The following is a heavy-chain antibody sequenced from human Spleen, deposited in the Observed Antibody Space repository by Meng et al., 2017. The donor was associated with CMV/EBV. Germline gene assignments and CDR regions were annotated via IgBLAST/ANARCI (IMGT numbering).Heavy chain of an antibody. CDR2: ISSSGSTI. CDR3: ARTYYDFWSGYYALNYYYGMDV. D-gene: IGHD3-3*01. CDR1: GFTFSSYE. Sequence: GESLKISCAASGFTFSSYEMNWVRQAPGKGLEWVSYISSSGSTIYYADSVKGRFTISRDNAKNSLHLQMNSLRAEDTAVYYCARTYYDFWSGYYALNYYYGMDVWGQGTTVTVSS. V-gene: IGHV3-48*03. J-gene: IGHJ6*02.